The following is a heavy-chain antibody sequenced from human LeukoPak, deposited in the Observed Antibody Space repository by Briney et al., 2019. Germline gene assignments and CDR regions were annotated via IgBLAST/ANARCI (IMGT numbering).Heavy chain of an antibody. CDR3: ARLDRLWFGDVDLGMDV. CDR2: IKQDGSEK. V-gene: IGHV3-7*03. Sequence: TGGSLRLSCAASGFTFSSYWMSWVRQAPGKGLEWVANIKQDGSEKYYVDSVKGRFTISRDNAKNSLYLQMNSLRAEDTAVYYCARLDRLWFGDVDLGMDVWGKGTTVTVSS. J-gene: IGHJ6*04. D-gene: IGHD3-10*01. CDR1: GFTFSSYW.